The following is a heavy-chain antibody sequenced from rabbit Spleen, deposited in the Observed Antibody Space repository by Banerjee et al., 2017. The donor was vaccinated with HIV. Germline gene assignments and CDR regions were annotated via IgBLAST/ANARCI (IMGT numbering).Heavy chain of an antibody. CDR1: GFSFSSGYD. V-gene: IGHV1S45*01. CDR3: VRDQAGDADYGPYYLNL. D-gene: IGHD2-1*01. J-gene: IGHJ4*01. CDR2: IYTGDDGT. Sequence: QEQLVESGGGLVQPGGSLKLSCKASGFSFSSGYDMCWVRQAPGKELEWIACIYTGDDGTFYASWAKGRFTISKTSSTTVTLQATSLTAADTATYFCVRDQAGDADYGPYYLNLWGPGTLVTVS.